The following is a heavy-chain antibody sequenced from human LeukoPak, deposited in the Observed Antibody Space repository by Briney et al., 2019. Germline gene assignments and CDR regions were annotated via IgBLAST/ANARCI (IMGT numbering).Heavy chain of an antibody. V-gene: IGHV4-61*09. CDR3: AREPGTFDYPYMDV. D-gene: IGHD3-16*01. Sequence: SETLSLTCTVSGASISSTSYCWGWIRQPAGKGLEWIGHIHTSGSTNYNPSLKSRVTISVDTSKNQFSLKLSSVTAADTAVYYCAREPGTFDYPYMDVWGKGTTVTISS. CDR2: IHTSGST. CDR1: GASISSTSYC. J-gene: IGHJ6*03.